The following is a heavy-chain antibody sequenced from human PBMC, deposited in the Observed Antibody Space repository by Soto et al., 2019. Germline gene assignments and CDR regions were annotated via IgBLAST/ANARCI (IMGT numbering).Heavy chain of an antibody. D-gene: IGHD3-22*01. Sequence: ASVKVSCKVSGYTLTELSMHWVRQAPGKGLEWMGGFDPEDGEAIYAQKFQGRVTMTEDTSTDTAYMELSSLRSEDTAVYCCATEHHYDSPGSFDYWGQGTLVTVSS. V-gene: IGHV1-24*01. J-gene: IGHJ4*02. CDR3: ATEHHYDSPGSFDY. CDR2: FDPEDGEA. CDR1: GYTLTELS.